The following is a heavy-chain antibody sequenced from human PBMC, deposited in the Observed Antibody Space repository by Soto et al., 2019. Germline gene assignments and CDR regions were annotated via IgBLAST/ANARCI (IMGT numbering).Heavy chain of an antibody. V-gene: IGHV3-23*01. CDR2: ISGSGGAT. CDR1: GFTFRSYA. Sequence: EVQLLESGGGLVQPGGSLRLSCAASGFTFRSYAMNWVRQAPGKGLEWVSDISGSGGATSYADSVKGRFTISRDNSKNTLYLQMNSLRDEDTAVHYCANCRPTSGWLRTEALEIWGQGTTVIVSS. D-gene: IGHD6-19*01. J-gene: IGHJ3*02. CDR3: ANCRPTSGWLRTEALEI.